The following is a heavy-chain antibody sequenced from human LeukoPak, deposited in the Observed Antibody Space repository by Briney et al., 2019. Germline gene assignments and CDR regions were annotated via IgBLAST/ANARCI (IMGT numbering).Heavy chain of an antibody. D-gene: IGHD2-2*01. CDR2: IYHSGST. CDR3: ARLGIYCSSTSCLNWFDP. Sequence: KPSETLSLTCAVSGYSISSGYYWGWIRQPPGKGLEWIGSIYHSGSTYYNPSLKSRVTISVDTSKNQFPLKLSSVTAADTAVYYCARLGIYCSSTSCLNWFDPWGQGTLVTVSS. J-gene: IGHJ5*02. V-gene: IGHV4-38-2*01. CDR1: GYSISSGYY.